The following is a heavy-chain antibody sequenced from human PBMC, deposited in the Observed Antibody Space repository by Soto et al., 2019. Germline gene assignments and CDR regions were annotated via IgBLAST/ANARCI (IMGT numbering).Heavy chain of an antibody. V-gene: IGHV4-4*02. Sequence: SETLSLTCAVSGVSISSGNWWTWVRQTPQRGLEYIGEIFHDGTANYYPSFERRVAISVDTSKNQFSLKLTSVTAADTAIYFCARRGTTGYCSGDTCYSGALDIWGQGTMVTVSS. CDR1: GVSISSGNW. CDR3: ARRGTTGYCSGDTCYSGALDI. D-gene: IGHD2-15*01. CDR2: IFHDGTA. J-gene: IGHJ3*02.